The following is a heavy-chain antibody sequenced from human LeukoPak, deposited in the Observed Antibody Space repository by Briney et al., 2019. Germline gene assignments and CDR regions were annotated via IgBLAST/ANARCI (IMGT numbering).Heavy chain of an antibody. V-gene: IGHV1-2*02. CDR3: ARAGGARKTYYYYGMDV. CDR1: GYTFTGYY. Sequence: GASVKVSCKASGYTFTGYYMHWVRQAPGQGLEWMGWINPNSGGTNYAQKFQGRVTMTRDTSISTAYMEPSRLRSDDTAVYYCARAGGARKTYYYYGMDVWGQGTTVTVSS. J-gene: IGHJ6*02. CDR2: INPNSGGT.